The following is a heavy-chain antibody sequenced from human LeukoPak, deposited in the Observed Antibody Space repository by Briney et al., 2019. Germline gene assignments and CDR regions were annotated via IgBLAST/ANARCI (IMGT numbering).Heavy chain of an antibody. CDR1: GFTFSNYA. D-gene: IGHD6-19*01. CDR2: ISRNGAHP. J-gene: IGHJ4*02. V-gene: IGHV3-23*01. Sequence: GGSLRLSCAAIGFTFSNYAMSWVRQAPGKGLEWVSVISRNGAHPYYIDSVRDRFTVSRDNSKNIMYLQMNSLRAEDAALYYCTTPGDSGWYNHWGQGTLVTVSS. CDR3: TTPGDSGWYNH.